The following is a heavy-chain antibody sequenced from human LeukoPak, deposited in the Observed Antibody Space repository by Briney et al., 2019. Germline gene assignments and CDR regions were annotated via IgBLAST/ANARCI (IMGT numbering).Heavy chain of an antibody. D-gene: IGHD1-1*01. CDR2: IGGSGSGI. CDR3: TKDYKADY. V-gene: IGHV3-23*01. CDR1: GFTFSSYT. J-gene: IGHJ4*02. Sequence: GGSLRLSCAASGFTFSSYTMSWVRQPPGKGLEWVSAIGGSGSGICYADSVKGRFTISRDNSKNTLFLQMNRLRADDTAVYYCTKDYKADYWGQGTLVTVSS.